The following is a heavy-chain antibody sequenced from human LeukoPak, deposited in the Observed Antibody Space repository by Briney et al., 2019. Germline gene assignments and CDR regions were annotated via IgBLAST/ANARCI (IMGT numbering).Heavy chain of an antibody. D-gene: IGHD2/OR15-2a*01. Sequence: SETLSLTCGVYGGSFSGYYWSWIRQPPGKGLEWIGEIIHSGSTNYNPSLKSRVTLSIDTSKNQFSLKLSSVTAADTAVYYCASRFSFPSYHFDYWGQGTLVTVSS. CDR2: IIHSGST. CDR3: ASRFSFPSYHFDY. J-gene: IGHJ4*02. V-gene: IGHV4-34*12. CDR1: GGSFSGYY.